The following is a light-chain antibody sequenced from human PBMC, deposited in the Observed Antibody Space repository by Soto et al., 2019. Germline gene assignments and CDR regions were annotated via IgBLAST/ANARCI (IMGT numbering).Light chain of an antibody. J-gene: IGKJ1*01. Sequence: DIQMTQFPSTLSATVGDSVTISCRASQPISGFLAWYQQKPGKAPKVLIHGASTLETGVPARFSASGSGTEFTLTIASLQPDDFATYYCQQYETFSGTFGPGTKVDIK. CDR2: GAS. V-gene: IGKV1-5*01. CDR1: QPISGF. CDR3: QQYETFSGT.